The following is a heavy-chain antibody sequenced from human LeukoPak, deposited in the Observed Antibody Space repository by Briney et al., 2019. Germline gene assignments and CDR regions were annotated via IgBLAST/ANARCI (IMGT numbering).Heavy chain of an antibody. J-gene: IGHJ4*02. Sequence: GGSLRLSCAASGFTFSSYNMNWVRQAPGTGLEWVSFISSSSSAIYYADSVKGRFTVSRDNAKNSLYLQINSLRAEDTAVYYCARGGSYSSGWRFDYWGQGALVTVSS. CDR3: ARGGSYSSGWRFDY. D-gene: IGHD6-19*01. CDR1: GFTFSSYN. CDR2: ISSSSSAI. V-gene: IGHV3-48*01.